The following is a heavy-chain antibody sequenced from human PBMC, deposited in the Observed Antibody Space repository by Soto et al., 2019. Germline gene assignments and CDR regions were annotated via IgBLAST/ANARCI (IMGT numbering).Heavy chain of an antibody. CDR3: APDFTTRSHGVDL. CDR2: INPNSGGT. CDR1: GYTFTGAY. J-gene: IGHJ6*02. D-gene: IGHD1-1*01. V-gene: IGHV1-2*02. Sequence: ASVKVSCQASGYTFTGAYIHWVRQAPGQGLEWMGCINPNSGGTEFAQKFQGRVTVTRDTSITTVYMEMNRLRSDDPGVYYCAPDFTTRSHGVDLWRQGTAVPVSS.